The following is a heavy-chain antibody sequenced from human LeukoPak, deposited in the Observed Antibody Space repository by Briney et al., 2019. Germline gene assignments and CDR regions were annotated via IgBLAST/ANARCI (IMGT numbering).Heavy chain of an antibody. D-gene: IGHD3-3*01. J-gene: IGHJ5*02. CDR1: GGTFSSYA. V-gene: IGHV1-69*01. Sequence: ASXXVSCKASGGTFSSYAISWVRQAPGQGLEWMGGIIPIFGTANYAQKFQGRVKITAEETRSTAYMELSSLRSEDTAVYYCARAITYYGFWSGYYSGGWWFDPWGQGTLVTVSS. CDR3: ARAITYYGFWSGYYSGGWWFDP. CDR2: IIPIFGTA.